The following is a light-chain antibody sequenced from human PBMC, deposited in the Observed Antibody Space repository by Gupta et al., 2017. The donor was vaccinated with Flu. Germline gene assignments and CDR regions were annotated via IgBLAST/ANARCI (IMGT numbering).Light chain of an antibody. CDR2: QDN. Sequence: TRRSGSIASNYVHWYQQRPGSSPTTVIFQDNQRPSGVPDRFSGSIDSSSNSASLTISELKPEDEADYYCQFFDSRIFGGGTKLTVL. CDR1: SGSIASNY. J-gene: IGLJ2*01. CDR3: QFFDSRI. V-gene: IGLV6-57*01.